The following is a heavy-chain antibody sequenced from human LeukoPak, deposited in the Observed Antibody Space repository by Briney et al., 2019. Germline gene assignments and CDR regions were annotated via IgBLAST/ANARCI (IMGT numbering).Heavy chain of an antibody. CDR1: GYTFISYD. J-gene: IGHJ4*02. CDR2: MNPNSGNT. Sequence: ASVKVSCKASGYTFISYDINWVRQATGQGLEWMGWMNPNSGNTGYVQKFQGRVTMTRNTSISTAYMELSSLRSEDTAVYYCAREGLEMAFDYWGQGTLVTVSS. CDR3: AREGLEMAFDY. D-gene: IGHD5-24*01. V-gene: IGHV1-8*01.